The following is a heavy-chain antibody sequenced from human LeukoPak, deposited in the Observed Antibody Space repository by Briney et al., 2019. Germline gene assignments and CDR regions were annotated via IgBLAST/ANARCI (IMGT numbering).Heavy chain of an antibody. Sequence: GGSLRLSCAASGFTFSSYAMSWVRQAPGKGLEXXXAISGSGGSTYYADSVKGRFTISRDNSKNTLYLQMNSLRAEDTAVYYCAKGWFGELLSVDYWGQGTLVTVSS. CDR1: GFTFSSYA. D-gene: IGHD3-10*01. J-gene: IGHJ4*02. CDR2: ISGSGGST. CDR3: AKGWFGELLSVDY. V-gene: IGHV3-23*01.